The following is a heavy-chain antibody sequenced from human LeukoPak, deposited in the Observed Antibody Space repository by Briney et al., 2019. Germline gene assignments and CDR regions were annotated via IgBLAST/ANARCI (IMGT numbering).Heavy chain of an antibody. V-gene: IGHV3-7*04. CDR1: GFAFGSSW. CDR2: INPDGSEQ. Sequence: GGSLRLSCAASGFAFGSSWMNWVRQAPGKGLEGVAKINPDGSEQDYVESVKGRSTISRDNAKNSVSLVMDTVSAGDTAVYFCARGQRSDSGYSPFDSWGQGTLVTVSS. CDR3: ARGQRSDSGYSPFDS. D-gene: IGHD3-22*01. J-gene: IGHJ4*02.